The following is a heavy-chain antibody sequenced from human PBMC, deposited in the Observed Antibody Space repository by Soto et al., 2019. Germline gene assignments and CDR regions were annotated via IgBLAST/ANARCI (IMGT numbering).Heavy chain of an antibody. CDR3: ARARVLRYFDWLLESRFDP. CDR2: INHSGST. Sequence: SETLSLTCAVYGGSFSGYYWSWIRQPPGNGLEWIGEINHSGSTNYNPSLKSRVTISVDTSKNQFSLKLSSVTAADTAVYYCARARVLRYFDWLLESRFDPWGQGTLVTVSS. J-gene: IGHJ5*02. D-gene: IGHD3-9*01. V-gene: IGHV4-34*01. CDR1: GGSFSGYY.